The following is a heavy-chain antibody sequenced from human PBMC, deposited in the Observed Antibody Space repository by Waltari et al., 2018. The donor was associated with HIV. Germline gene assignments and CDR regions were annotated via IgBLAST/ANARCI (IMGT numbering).Heavy chain of an antibody. CDR2: IKQDGSKK. V-gene: IGHV3-7*01. CDR1: GFAFRRFC. Sequence: EVQLVESGGGLAQPGGSLRPSCAASGFAFRRFCNGWARQAPGKGLEWVANIKQDGSKKYYVDSVKGRFTISRDNAKNSLFLQMNSLRAEDTAVYYCARANYYYERSGYYPAFFDYWGQGTLVTVSS. J-gene: IGHJ4*02. D-gene: IGHD3-22*01. CDR3: ARANYYYERSGYYPAFFDY.